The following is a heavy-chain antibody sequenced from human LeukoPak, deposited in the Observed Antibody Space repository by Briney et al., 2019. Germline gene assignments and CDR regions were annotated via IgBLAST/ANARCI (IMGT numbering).Heavy chain of an antibody. J-gene: IGHJ3*02. D-gene: IGHD2-15*01. V-gene: IGHV5-51*01. CDR1: GYSFTSYW. CDR3: ARSQGYCSGGTCYSSPADASDI. CDR2: IYPGDSDT. Sequence: GESLKISCKGSGYSFTSYWIGWVRQMPGKGLEWMGIIYPGDSDTRYSPSLQGQVTMSADKSISTAYLQWSSLKASDTAMYYCARSQGYCSGGTCYSSPADASDIWGQGTMVTVSS.